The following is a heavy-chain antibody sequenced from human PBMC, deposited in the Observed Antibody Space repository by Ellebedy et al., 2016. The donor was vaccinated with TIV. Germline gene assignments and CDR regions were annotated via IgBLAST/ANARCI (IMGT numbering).Heavy chain of an antibody. V-gene: IGHV1-69*13. Sequence: AASVKVSCKASGGTFSSYTITWVRQAPGQGLEWMGGIIPIFGSANYSQKFQGRVTITADDFASTVYMELGSLRSDDTAVFYCARIHLPAALPVDYYYGMDVWGQGTTVTVSS. CDR1: GGTFSSYT. CDR3: ARIHLPAALPVDYYYGMDV. D-gene: IGHD2-2*01. J-gene: IGHJ6*02. CDR2: IIPIFGSA.